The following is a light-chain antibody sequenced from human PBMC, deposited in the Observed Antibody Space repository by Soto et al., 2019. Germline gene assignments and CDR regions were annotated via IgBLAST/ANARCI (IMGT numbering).Light chain of an antibody. Sequence: DIQMTQSPSTLSASVGDRVTITCRASQSISSWLAWYQQKPGKAPKLLIYKASSLKSGVPSRFSGGGSGTEFTLTISSLQPYDSATYYCQQYNNYSWTFGPGTKVDIK. CDR1: QSISSW. CDR3: QQYNNYSWT. V-gene: IGKV1-5*03. CDR2: KAS. J-gene: IGKJ1*01.